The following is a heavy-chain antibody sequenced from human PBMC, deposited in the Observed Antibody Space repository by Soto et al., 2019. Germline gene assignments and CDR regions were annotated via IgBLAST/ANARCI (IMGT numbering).Heavy chain of an antibody. CDR1: GDSIGSGNKY. D-gene: IGHD2-2*01. CDR2: IFSSGTT. CDR3: ARVTYPFDFYSDMDV. V-gene: IGHV4-30-4*02. J-gene: IGHJ6*02. Sequence: SETLSLTCTVSGDSIGSGNKYWSWIRQAPGKGLEWIGYIFSSGTTYYNPSLKSRLTMSLDTSQNQFSLKLNSVTAADTAVYFCARVTYPFDFYSDMDVWGQGTTVTVSS.